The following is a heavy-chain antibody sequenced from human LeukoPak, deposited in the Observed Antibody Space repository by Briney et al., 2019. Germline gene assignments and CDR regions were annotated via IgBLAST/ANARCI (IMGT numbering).Heavy chain of an antibody. J-gene: IGHJ4*02. CDR2: IYYSGST. Sequence: SETLSLTCTVSGGSISSYYWSWIRQPPGKGLEWIGYIYYSGSTNYNPSLKSRVTISVDTSKNHVSLKLTSVPPADTAAYYCARHHYDSSGHMRAFDYWGQGTLVTVSS. D-gene: IGHD3-22*01. CDR3: ARHHYDSSGHMRAFDY. V-gene: IGHV4-59*01. CDR1: GGSISSYY.